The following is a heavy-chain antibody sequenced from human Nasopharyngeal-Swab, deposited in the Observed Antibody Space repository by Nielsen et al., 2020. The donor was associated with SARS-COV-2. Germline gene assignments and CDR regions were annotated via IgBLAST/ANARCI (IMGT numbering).Heavy chain of an antibody. V-gene: IGHV4-4*02. Sequence: SDTLSLTCAVSGGSTSSSNWWSCVRQPPGKGLEWIGEIYHSGSTNYNPSLKSRVTISVDKSKNQFSLKLSSVTAADTAVYYCARDQRDCYNQSFDYWGQGTLVTVSS. CDR2: IYHSGST. CDR3: ARDQRDCYNQSFDY. J-gene: IGHJ4*02. D-gene: IGHD5-24*01. CDR1: GGSTSSSNW.